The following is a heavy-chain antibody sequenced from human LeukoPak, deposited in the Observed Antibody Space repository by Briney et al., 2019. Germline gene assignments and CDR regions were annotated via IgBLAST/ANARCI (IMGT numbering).Heavy chain of an antibody. J-gene: IGHJ4*02. CDR3: ARDGGYSYGYGFDY. D-gene: IGHD5-18*01. CDR1: GFTFSSYG. Sequence: PGGSLRLSCAASGFTFSSYGMHWVRQAPGKGLEWVAVIWYDGSNKYYADSVKGRFTISSDSSKNTLYLQMNSLRAEDTAVYYCARDGGYSYGYGFDYWGQGTLVTVSS. V-gene: IGHV3-33*01. CDR2: IWYDGSNK.